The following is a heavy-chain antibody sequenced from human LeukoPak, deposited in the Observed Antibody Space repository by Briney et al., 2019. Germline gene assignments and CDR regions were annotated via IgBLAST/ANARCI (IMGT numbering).Heavy chain of an antibody. V-gene: IGHV3-23*01. CDR1: GFTFSTFA. Sequence: GGSLRVSCVASGFTFSTFAMTWVRQAPGKGLEWVSSIGGSGSNPNYADSVRGRFTTSRDNSKNTLYQQMNRLAAEDTAVYYCGRDPNGDYVGAFEFWGQGTLVSVS. CDR2: IGGSGSNP. CDR3: GRDPNGDYVGAFEF. D-gene: IGHD4-17*01. J-gene: IGHJ3*01.